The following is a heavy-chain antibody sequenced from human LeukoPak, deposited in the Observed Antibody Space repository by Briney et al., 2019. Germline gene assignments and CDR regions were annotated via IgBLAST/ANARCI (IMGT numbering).Heavy chain of an antibody. CDR3: ARGRRYTSSWYYVDY. J-gene: IGHJ4*02. V-gene: IGHV4-39*07. CDR2: IYYSGTT. CDR1: GGSISSGPYY. D-gene: IGHD6-13*01. Sequence: PSETLSLTCFVSGGSISSGPYYWSWIRQPPGKGLEWIANIYYSGTTYYNPSLESRVTISVDTSKNQFSLRLSSVTAADTAVYYCARGRRYTSSWYYVDYWGQGTLVTVSS.